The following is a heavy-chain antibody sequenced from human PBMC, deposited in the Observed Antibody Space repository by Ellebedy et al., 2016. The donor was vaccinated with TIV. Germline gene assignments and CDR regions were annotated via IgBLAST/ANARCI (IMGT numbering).Heavy chain of an antibody. D-gene: IGHD3-10*01. CDR2: ISYSGRT. CDR1: GDSISSGSYY. Sequence: SETLSLXCTVSGDSISSGSYYWSWIRQPAGKGLDWIGYISYSGRTFYNPSLKSRVTISVDTSKNQFSLKLSSVTAADTAVYYCARVGENYYGSGNWFDPWGQGTLVTVSS. V-gene: IGHV4-61*10. J-gene: IGHJ5*02. CDR3: ARVGENYYGSGNWFDP.